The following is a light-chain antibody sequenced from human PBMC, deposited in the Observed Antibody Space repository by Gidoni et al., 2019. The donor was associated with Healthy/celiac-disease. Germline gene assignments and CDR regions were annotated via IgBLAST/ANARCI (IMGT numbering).Light chain of an antibody. CDR1: QSVLYSSNNKNY. J-gene: IGKJ1*01. CDR3: QQYYSTPWT. Sequence: DIVMTQSPDSLPVSLGERATINCKSSQSVLYSSNNKNYLAWYQQKPGQPPKLLMYWASTRESGVPDRFSGSGSGTDFTLTISSLQAEDVAVYYCQQYYSTPWTFGQGTKVEIK. V-gene: IGKV4-1*01. CDR2: WAS.